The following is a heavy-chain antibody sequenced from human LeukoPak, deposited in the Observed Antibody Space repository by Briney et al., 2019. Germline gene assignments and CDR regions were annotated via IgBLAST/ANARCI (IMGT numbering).Heavy chain of an antibody. Sequence: SESLSLTCTVCGVSISSSSYYWGWIRQPPGKGLEWIGSIYYSGSTYYNPSLKSRVTISVDTSKNQLSLKLSSVTAADTAVYYCARPPYSGSYEYYFDYWGQGTLVTVSS. J-gene: IGHJ4*02. CDR1: GVSISSSSYY. CDR3: ARPPYSGSYEYYFDY. D-gene: IGHD1-26*01. V-gene: IGHV4-39*01. CDR2: IYYSGST.